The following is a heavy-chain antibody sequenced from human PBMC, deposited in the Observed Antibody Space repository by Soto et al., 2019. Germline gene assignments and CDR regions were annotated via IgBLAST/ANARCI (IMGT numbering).Heavy chain of an antibody. CDR3: AGGGVRGVITRTRDYYGMDV. D-gene: IGHD3-10*01. J-gene: IGHJ6*02. V-gene: IGHV4-4*02. CDR2: VYHSGNT. Sequence: SETLSLTCAVSGDSISSDKWWSWVRQPPGKGLEWIGEVYHSGNTNYNPSLKSRVIISVDKSKNQFSLKLSSVTDADTAMYYCAGGGVRGVITRTRDYYGMDVWGQGTTVTVSS. CDR1: GDSISSDKW.